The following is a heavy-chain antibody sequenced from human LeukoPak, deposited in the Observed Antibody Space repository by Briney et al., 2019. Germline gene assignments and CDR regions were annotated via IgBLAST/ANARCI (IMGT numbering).Heavy chain of an antibody. Sequence: SVKVSCKASGGTFSSYAISWVRQAPGQGLEWMGGIIPIFGTANYAQKFQGRVTITADKSTSTAYMELSSLRSDDTAVYYCARVMSSSGYYPFDYWGQGTLVTVSS. CDR2: IIPIFGTA. V-gene: IGHV1-69*06. D-gene: IGHD3-22*01. J-gene: IGHJ4*02. CDR1: GGTFSSYA. CDR3: ARVMSSSGYYPFDY.